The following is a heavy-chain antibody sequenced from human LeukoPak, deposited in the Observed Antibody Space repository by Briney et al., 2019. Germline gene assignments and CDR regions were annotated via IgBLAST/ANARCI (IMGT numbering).Heavy chain of an antibody. V-gene: IGHV3-30*04. CDR3: ASGYCSGGSCYEDY. Sequence: GGSLRLSCAASGFTFSSHAMHWVRQAPGKGLEWVAVISYDGTNKYYADSVKGRFTISRDNSKNTLYLQMNSLRAEDTAVYYCASGYCSGGSCYEDYWGQGTLVTVSS. J-gene: IGHJ4*02. D-gene: IGHD2-15*01. CDR1: GFTFSSHA. CDR2: ISYDGTNK.